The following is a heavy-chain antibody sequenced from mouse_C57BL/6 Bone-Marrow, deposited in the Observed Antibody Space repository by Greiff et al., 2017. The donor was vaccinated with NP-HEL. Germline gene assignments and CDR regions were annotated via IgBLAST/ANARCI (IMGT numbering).Heavy chain of an antibody. CDR2: IDPSDSYT. D-gene: IGHD1-1*01. CDR3: ARYSGSPLCFDY. J-gene: IGHJ2*01. Sequence: QVQLKQPGAELVKPGASVKLSCKASGYTFTSYWMQWVKQRPGQGLEWIGEIDPSDSYTNYNQKFKGKATLTVDTSSSTAYMQLSSLTSEDSAVYYCARYSGSPLCFDYWGQGTTLTVSS. CDR1: GYTFTSYW. V-gene: IGHV1-50*01.